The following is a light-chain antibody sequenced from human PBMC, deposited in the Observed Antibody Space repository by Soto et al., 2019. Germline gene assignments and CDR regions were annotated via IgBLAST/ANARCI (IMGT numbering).Light chain of an antibody. J-gene: IGKJ1*01. CDR3: QQSYSTPPWT. Sequence: DIQMTQSPSSVSASVGDRVVISCRASQGIAGRLAWYQQTPGQAPNLLIYDASSLQTGVPSRFSGAGSGTDFTLTISDLQPEDFATYYCQQSYSTPPWTFGQGTKVDIK. CDR1: QGIAGR. V-gene: IGKV1-12*01. CDR2: DAS.